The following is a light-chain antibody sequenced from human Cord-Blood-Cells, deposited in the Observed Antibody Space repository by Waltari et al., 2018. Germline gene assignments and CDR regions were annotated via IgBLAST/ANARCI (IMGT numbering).Light chain of an antibody. CDR2: EGS. CDR1: SSAVGSYNL. Sequence: QSALTQPAPASGPPGQSTTITCTGTSSAVGSYNLVAWYQQHPGKAPKLMIYEGSKRPSGVSNRFSGSKSGNTASLTISGLQAEDEADYYCCSYAGSSTWVFGGGTKLTVL. V-gene: IGLV2-23*01. CDR3: CSYAGSSTWV. J-gene: IGLJ3*02.